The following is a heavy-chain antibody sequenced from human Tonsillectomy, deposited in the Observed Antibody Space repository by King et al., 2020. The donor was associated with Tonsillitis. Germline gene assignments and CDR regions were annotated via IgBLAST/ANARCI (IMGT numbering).Heavy chain of an antibody. Sequence: VQLVQSGADVKKPGASVKVSCKASGFTFTAYYIHWVRQAPSQGLQWMGWVNPHSGGTEYAQNFQGRVTMTRDTSISTAYMELSGLRSDDTAVYYCARIKYYGSGSYYVSNFDYWGQGTLVTVSS. V-gene: IGHV1-2*02. J-gene: IGHJ4*02. CDR2: VNPHSGGT. CDR1: GFTFTAYY. D-gene: IGHD3-10*01. CDR3: ARIKYYGSGSYYVSNFDY.